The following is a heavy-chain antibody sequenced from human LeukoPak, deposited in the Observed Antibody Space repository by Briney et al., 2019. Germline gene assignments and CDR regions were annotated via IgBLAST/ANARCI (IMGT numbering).Heavy chain of an antibody. Sequence: GGSLRLSCAASGFTFSDYYMSWLRQAPGKGLEWVSYISSSGSTIYYADSVKGRFTISRDNAKNSLYLQMNSLRAEDTAVYYCARDLRGLYYYYGMDVWGQGTTVTVSS. J-gene: IGHJ6*02. V-gene: IGHV3-11*01. CDR2: ISSSGSTI. CDR1: GFTFSDYY. CDR3: ARDLRGLYYYYGMDV.